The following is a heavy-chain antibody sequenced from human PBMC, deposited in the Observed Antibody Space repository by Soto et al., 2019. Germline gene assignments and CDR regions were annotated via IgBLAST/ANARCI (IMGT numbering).Heavy chain of an antibody. CDR1: GFTVSSNY. V-gene: IGHV3-53*01. D-gene: IGHD2-2*02. J-gene: IGHJ3*02. CDR2: IYSGGST. CDR3: ARQGCSSTSCHSSTGAFDI. Sequence: GGSLRLSCAASGFTVSSNYMSWVRQAPGKGLEWVSVIYSGGSTYYADSVKGRFTISRDNSKNTLYLQMNSLRAEDTAVYYCARQGCSSTSCHSSTGAFDIWGQGTMVTVSS.